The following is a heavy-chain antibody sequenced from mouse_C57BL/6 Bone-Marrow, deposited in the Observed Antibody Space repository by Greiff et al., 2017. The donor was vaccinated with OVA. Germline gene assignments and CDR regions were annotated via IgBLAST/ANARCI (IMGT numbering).Heavy chain of an antibody. CDR3: TANWDWFAY. Sequence: EVQLQQSGAELVRPGASVKLSCTASGFNIKDDYMHWVKQRPEQGLEWIGWIDPENGDTEYASKFQGKATITAHTSSNTAYLPLSSLTSEDTAVYSCTANWDWFAYWGQGTLVTVSA. CDR2: IDPENGDT. V-gene: IGHV14-4*01. J-gene: IGHJ3*01. CDR1: GFNIKDDY. D-gene: IGHD4-1*02.